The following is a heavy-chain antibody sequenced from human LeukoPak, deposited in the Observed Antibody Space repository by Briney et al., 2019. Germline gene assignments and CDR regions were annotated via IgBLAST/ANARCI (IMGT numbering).Heavy chain of an antibody. V-gene: IGHV1-8*01. Sequence: ASVKVSCKASGYTFTSYDISWVRQATGQGLEWMGWMNPNSGNTGYAQKFQGRVTMTRNTSISTAYMELSSLRSEDTAVYYCARGRRDIVVVPAAKSYKYWFDPWGQGTLVTVSS. D-gene: IGHD2-2*01. CDR3: ARGRRDIVVVPAAKSYKYWFDP. CDR2: MNPNSGNT. J-gene: IGHJ5*02. CDR1: GYTFTSYD.